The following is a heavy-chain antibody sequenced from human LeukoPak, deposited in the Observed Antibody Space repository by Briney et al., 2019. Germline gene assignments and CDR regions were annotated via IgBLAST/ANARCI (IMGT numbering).Heavy chain of an antibody. CDR1: GGSISSSSYY. D-gene: IGHD6-19*01. Sequence: SETLSLTCTVSGGSISSSSYYWGWIRQPPRKGLEWIGSIYYSGSTYYNPSLKSRVTISVDTSKNQFSLKLSSVTAADTAVYYCARDRDSSGWYSAFDIWGQGTMVTVSS. CDR2: IYYSGST. CDR3: ARDRDSSGWYSAFDI. J-gene: IGHJ3*02. V-gene: IGHV4-39*07.